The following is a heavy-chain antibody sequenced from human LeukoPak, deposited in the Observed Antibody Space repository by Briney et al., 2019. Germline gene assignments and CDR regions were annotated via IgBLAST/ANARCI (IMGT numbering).Heavy chain of an antibody. Sequence: GGSLRLSCAASGFTFSSYWMTWVRQAPEKGLEWVASIHQDGSEKYYVDSVKGRFTISRDNAKNSLYLQLNSLRAEDTAVYYCAREGETGSGYFWPYWGQGTLVTVSS. CDR3: AREGETGSGYFWPY. J-gene: IGHJ4*02. V-gene: IGHV3-7*05. D-gene: IGHD3-22*01. CDR2: IHQDGSEK. CDR1: GFTFSSYW.